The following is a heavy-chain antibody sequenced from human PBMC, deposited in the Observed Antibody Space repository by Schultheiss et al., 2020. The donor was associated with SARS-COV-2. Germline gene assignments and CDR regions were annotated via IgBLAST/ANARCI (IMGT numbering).Heavy chain of an antibody. CDR2: IYYSGST. V-gene: IGHV4-34*11. J-gene: IGHJ5*02. Sequence: SQTLSLTCAVYGGSFSGYYWSWIRQPPGKGLEWIGSIYYSGSTNYNPSLKSRVTISVDTSKNQFSLKLSSVTAADTAVYYCVRDDGGYFRTSWFDPWGQGTRVTVSS. CDR1: GGSFSGYY. CDR3: VRDDGGYFRTSWFDP. D-gene: IGHD3-22*01.